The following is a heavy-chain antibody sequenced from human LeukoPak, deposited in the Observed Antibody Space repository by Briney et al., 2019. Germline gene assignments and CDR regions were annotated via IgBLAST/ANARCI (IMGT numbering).Heavy chain of an antibody. CDR3: ARGQWFRAF. J-gene: IGHJ4*02. CDR2: VHYSGSA. Sequence: SETLSLTCTVSGGSISSGGYYWTWIRQSPGRGLEWIGEVHYSGSATYNPSLKSRVTISVDTSINQFSLKMNSVTAADTAVYYCARGQWFRAFWSRGTPVTVSS. D-gene: IGHD3-10*01. CDR1: GGSISSGGYY. V-gene: IGHV4-61*08.